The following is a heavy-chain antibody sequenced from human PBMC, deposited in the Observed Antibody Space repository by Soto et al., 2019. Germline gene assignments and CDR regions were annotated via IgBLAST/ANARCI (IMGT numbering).Heavy chain of an antibody. CDR3: ARDLRRGITMIALEIHY. Sequence: QVQLVESGGGVVQPGRSLRLSCEASGFTFSTYAMHWVRQAPGKGLELVAIISYDGSNKYYAESVKGRFTISRDNPKDTVYLQMSSLRAEDTAVYFCARDLRRGITMIALEIHYWGQGTLVTVSS. V-gene: IGHV3-30-3*01. CDR2: ISYDGSNK. D-gene: IGHD3-22*01. J-gene: IGHJ4*02. CDR1: GFTFSTYA.